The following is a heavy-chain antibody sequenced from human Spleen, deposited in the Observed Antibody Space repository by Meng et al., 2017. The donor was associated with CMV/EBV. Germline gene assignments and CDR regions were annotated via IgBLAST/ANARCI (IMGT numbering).Heavy chain of an antibody. CDR1: GYTFINYG. CDR2: ISGYNGNT. J-gene: IGHJ5*02. V-gene: IGHV1-18*01. D-gene: IGHD2-2*01. Sequence: ASVKVSCKASGYTFINYGISWVRQAPGQGLEWMGWISGYNGNTNYVQKLQGRVTMTSDTSTSTAYMELRSLRSDDTAVYYCARDPVVPAGRGWFDPWGQGTLVTVSS. CDR3: ARDPVVPAGRGWFDP.